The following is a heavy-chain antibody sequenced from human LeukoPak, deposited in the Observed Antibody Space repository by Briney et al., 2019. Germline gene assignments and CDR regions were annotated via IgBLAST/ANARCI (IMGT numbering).Heavy chain of an antibody. Sequence: ASVKVSCKASGYTFTSSYIHWVRQAPGQGLEWMGSMNPKSGGTKYAQKFQGRVSMTRDTSISTAYMELASLTSDDTAVYYCARAGGRSWFDPWGQGTLVIVSS. CDR2: MNPKSGGT. D-gene: IGHD1-26*01. CDR1: GYTFTSSY. J-gene: IGHJ5*02. V-gene: IGHV1-2*02. CDR3: ARAGGRSWFDP.